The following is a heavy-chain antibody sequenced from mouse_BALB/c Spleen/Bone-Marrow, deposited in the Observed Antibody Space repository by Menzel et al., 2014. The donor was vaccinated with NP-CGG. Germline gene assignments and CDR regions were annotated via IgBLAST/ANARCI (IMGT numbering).Heavy chain of an antibody. J-gene: IGHJ4*01. CDR3: ARDRGGYYGNYYYAMDY. CDR1: GFSLTSYG. V-gene: IGHV2-9*02. CDR2: IWAGGST. D-gene: IGHD2-1*01. Sequence: VNLVESGPGLVAPSQSLSITCTVSGFSLTSYGVHWVRQPPGKGLEWLGVIWAGGSTNYNSALMSRLSISKDNSKSQVFVKMNSMQTHDTAMYYCARDRGGYYGNYYYAMDYWGQGTSVTVSS.